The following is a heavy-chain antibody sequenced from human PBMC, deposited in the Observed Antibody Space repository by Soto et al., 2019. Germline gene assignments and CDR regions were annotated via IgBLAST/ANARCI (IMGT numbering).Heavy chain of an antibody. D-gene: IGHD6-19*01. CDR1: GFTFSSYA. Sequence: GGSLRLSCAASGFTFSSYAMHWVRQAPGKGLEWVAVISYDGSNKYYADSVKGRFTISRDNSKNTLYLQMNSLRAEDTAVYYCARDARDATVAGPIWGQGTLVTVSS. CDR2: ISYDGSNK. V-gene: IGHV3-30-3*01. CDR3: ARDARDATVAGPI. J-gene: IGHJ4*02.